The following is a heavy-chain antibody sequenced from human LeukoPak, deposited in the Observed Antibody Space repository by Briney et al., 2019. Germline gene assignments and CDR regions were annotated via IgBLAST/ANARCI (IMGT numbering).Heavy chain of an antibody. CDR2: ISGSGGST. CDR1: GFTFSNYA. Sequence: GGSLRLSCAASGFTFSNYAMNWVRQAPGKGLEWVSAISGSGGSTYDADSVKDRFTISRDNSKNTLYLQMNSLRAEDTAVYYCARKGYYDRSGYYFFDYWGQGTLVTVSS. J-gene: IGHJ4*02. CDR3: ARKGYYDRSGYYFFDY. V-gene: IGHV3-23*01. D-gene: IGHD3-22*01.